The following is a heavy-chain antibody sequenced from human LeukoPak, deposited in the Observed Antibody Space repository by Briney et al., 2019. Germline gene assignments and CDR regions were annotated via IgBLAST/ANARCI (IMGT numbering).Heavy chain of an antibody. CDR3: ARGPTLFWDSSGYYYTTKGEIDY. CDR1: GGTFSSYA. Sequence: GASVKVSCKASGGTFSSYAISWVRQAPGQGLEWMGWISAYNGNTNYAQKLQGRVTMTTDTSTSTAYMELRSLRSDDTAVYYCARGPTLFWDSSGYYYTTKGEIDYWGQGTLVTVSS. CDR2: ISAYNGNT. D-gene: IGHD3-22*01. V-gene: IGHV1-18*01. J-gene: IGHJ4*02.